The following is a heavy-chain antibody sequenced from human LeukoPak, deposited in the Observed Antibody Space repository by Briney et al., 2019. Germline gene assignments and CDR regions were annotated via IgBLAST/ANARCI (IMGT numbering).Heavy chain of an antibody. V-gene: IGHV3-53*01. CDR1: GFTFSSYE. J-gene: IGHJ4*02. CDR2: IYSGGRT. Sequence: GGSLRLSCAASGFTFSSYEIHWVRQAPGKGLEWVSIIYSGGRTYYADSAKGRFTISRDIFKNTVYLQMNSLRAEDTAVYYCAREGATTAFDYWGQGTLVTVSS. CDR3: AREGATTAFDY. D-gene: IGHD1-26*01.